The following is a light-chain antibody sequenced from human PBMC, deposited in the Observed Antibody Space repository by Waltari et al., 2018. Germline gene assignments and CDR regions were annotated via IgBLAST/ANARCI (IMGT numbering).Light chain of an antibody. V-gene: IGLV1-51*02. J-gene: IGLJ7*01. CDR2: EAR. CDR1: SSNIGNNY. CDR3: GTWDSSLSGAV. Sequence: QSVLTQPPSVSAAPGQRVTISCSGGSSNIGNNYVSWYRQFPGTAPKLLIYEARGRPSGMPGRFSGSKSGTSATLDITGLQAGDEADYYCGTWDSSLSGAVFGGGTHLTVL.